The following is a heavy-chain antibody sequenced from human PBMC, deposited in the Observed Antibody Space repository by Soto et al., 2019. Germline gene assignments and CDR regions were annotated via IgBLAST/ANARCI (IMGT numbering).Heavy chain of an antibody. CDR2: IYWNDDK. CDR1: GFSLSTSGVG. V-gene: IGHV2-5*01. J-gene: IGHJ6*02. CDR3: AHRPAAAGTYYYYYGMDV. D-gene: IGHD6-13*01. Sequence: SGPTLVNPTQTLTLTCTFSGFSLSTSGVGVGWIRQPPGKALEWLALIYWNDDKRYSPSLKSRLTITKDTSKNQVVLTMTNMDPVDTATYYCAHRPAAAGTYYYYYGMDVWGQGTTVTVS.